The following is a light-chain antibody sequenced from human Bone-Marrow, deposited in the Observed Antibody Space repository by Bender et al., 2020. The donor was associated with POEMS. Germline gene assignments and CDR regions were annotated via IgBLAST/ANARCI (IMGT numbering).Light chain of an antibody. J-gene: IGLJ2*01. CDR2: EVN. V-gene: IGLV2-14*01. Sequence: QSALTQPASVSGSPGQSITISCTGTRSDVGGYNYVSWYQHYPGEAPKLIIFEVNKGPSGVSGRFSGSKSGNTASLTISGLQAEDEADYYCSSYTGSYTLLFGGGTRLTVL. CDR1: RSDVGGYNY. CDR3: SSYTGSYTLL.